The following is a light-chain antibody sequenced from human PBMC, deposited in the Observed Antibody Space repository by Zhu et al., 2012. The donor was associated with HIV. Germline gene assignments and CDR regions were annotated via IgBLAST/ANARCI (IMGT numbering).Light chain of an antibody. V-gene: IGKV3-20*01. CDR1: QSINSRY. CDR2: AAS. J-gene: IGKJ1*01. CDR3: QHYGAAPWT. Sequence: EIVLTQSPGTLSLSPGERATLSCRASQSINSRYLAWYQQKPGQAPRLLIYAASSRATGITDQFSGGGSGTDFTLTIRRLDPEDFAVYYCQHYGAAPWTFGQGTKVE.